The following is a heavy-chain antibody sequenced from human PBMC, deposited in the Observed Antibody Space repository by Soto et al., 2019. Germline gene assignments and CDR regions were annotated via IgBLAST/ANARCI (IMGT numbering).Heavy chain of an antibody. D-gene: IGHD2-15*01. Sequence: QVQLVQSGAEVKQPGASVKVSCRASGYTFTDYDISWVRQATGQGLEWMGWMNPDSANTGYAHKSQGRVTMTRDTSINTAYMELNSLTSEDTAVYYCARAIRDQLLSDYWGQGTLVTVSS. CDR3: ARAIRDQLLSDY. V-gene: IGHV1-8*01. CDR1: GYTFTDYD. J-gene: IGHJ4*02. CDR2: MNPDSANT.